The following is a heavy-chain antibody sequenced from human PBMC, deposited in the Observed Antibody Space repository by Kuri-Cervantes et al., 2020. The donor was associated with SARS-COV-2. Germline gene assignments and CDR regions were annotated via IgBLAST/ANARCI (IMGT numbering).Heavy chain of an antibody. CDR3: ARGGSTRSLDY. V-gene: IGHV4-39*07. CDR1: GGSNSSSSYY. CDR2: IYYSGGT. Sequence: SETLSLTCAVSGGSNSSSSYYWGWIRQPPGKGLEWIERIYYSGGTYCHPSPKSRVNISVDTSKHQFSLKLSSVTAADTAVYYCARGGSTRSLDYWGKGTLVTVSS. D-gene: IGHD2-2*01. J-gene: IGHJ4*02.